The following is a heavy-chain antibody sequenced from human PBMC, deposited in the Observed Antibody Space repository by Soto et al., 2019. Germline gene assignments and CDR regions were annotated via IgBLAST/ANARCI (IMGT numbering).Heavy chain of an antibody. CDR2: IYYSGSS. D-gene: IGHD2-2*01. Sequence: QLQLQESGPGLVKPSETLSLTCTVSGGSISSSGYYWGWIRQPPGKGLEWIGNIYYSGSSYYNPSLKSRVTISVDTSKYQFSLRVSSVTAADTAVYSCVRLSTNNKRFCSSTSCYSIDYWGQGTLVTVSS. J-gene: IGHJ4*02. V-gene: IGHV4-39*01. CDR1: GGSISSSGYY. CDR3: VRLSTNNKRFCSSTSCYSIDY.